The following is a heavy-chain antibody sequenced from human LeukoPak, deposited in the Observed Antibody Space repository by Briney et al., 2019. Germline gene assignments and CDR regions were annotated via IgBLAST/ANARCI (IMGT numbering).Heavy chain of an antibody. CDR2: FYYSGST. V-gene: IGHV4-59*08. Sequence: SETLSLTCTVSGGSISSYYWSWIRQPPGKGLEWIGYFYYSGSTNYNPSLKSRVTISVDTSKNQFSLKLSSVTAADTAVYYCATLGSGISDYWGQGTLVTVSS. CDR1: GGSISSYY. CDR3: ATLGSGISDY. J-gene: IGHJ4*02. D-gene: IGHD1-14*01.